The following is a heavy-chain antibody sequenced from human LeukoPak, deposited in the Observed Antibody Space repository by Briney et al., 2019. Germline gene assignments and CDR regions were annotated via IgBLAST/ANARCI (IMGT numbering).Heavy chain of an antibody. V-gene: IGHV3-66*03. CDR1: GFTVSSNS. CDR2: IYSDNT. D-gene: IGHD6-19*01. CDR3: AKAWRLSSGYDAFDI. J-gene: IGHJ3*02. Sequence: GGSLRLSCTVSGFTVSSNSMSWVRQAPGKGLEWVSFIYSDNTHYSDSVKGRFTISRDNSKNTLYLQMNSLRAEDTAVYYCAKAWRLSSGYDAFDIWGQGTMVTVSS.